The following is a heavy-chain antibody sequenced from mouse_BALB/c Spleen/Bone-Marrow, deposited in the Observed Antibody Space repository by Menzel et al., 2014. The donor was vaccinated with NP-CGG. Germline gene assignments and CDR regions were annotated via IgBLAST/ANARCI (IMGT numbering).Heavy chain of an antibody. CDR1: GFNIKDTY. Sequence: AQLQQSGAELVKPGASVKLSCTASGFNIKDTYMHWVKQRPEQGLEWIGRIDPANGNTKYDPKFQGKATITADTSSNTAYLQLSSLTSEDTAVYYCASYYYGSYGFAYWGQGTLVTVSA. D-gene: IGHD1-1*01. J-gene: IGHJ3*01. CDR2: IDPANGNT. CDR3: ASYYYGSYGFAY. V-gene: IGHV14-3*02.